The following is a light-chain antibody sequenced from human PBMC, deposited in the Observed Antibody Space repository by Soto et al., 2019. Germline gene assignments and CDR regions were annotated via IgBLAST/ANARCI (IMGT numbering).Light chain of an antibody. CDR2: KAS. CDR3: KQYQSPIT. Sequence: DIQMTQSPSTLSASVGDRVSITCRASQSISSWLAWYQQRPWKAPNLLIYKASNLQSGVPSRFSGSGSGTEFTLTISSLQPDDFATYYCKQYQSPITFGPGTKVDIQ. CDR1: QSISSW. J-gene: IGKJ3*01. V-gene: IGKV1-5*03.